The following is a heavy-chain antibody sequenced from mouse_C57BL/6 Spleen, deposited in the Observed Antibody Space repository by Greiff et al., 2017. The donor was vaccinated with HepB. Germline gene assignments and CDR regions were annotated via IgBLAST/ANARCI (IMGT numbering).Heavy chain of an antibody. D-gene: IGHD1-1*01. CDR2: IYPRSGNT. J-gene: IGHJ1*03. CDR1: GYTFTSYG. V-gene: IGHV1-81*01. CDR3: ARSYGRYFDV. Sequence: QVQLQQSGAELARPGASVKLSCKASGYTFTSYGISWVKQRTGQGLEWIGEIYPRSGNTYYNEKFKGKATLTADKSSSTAYMELRSVTSEDSAVYVCARSYGRYFDVWGTGTTVTVSS.